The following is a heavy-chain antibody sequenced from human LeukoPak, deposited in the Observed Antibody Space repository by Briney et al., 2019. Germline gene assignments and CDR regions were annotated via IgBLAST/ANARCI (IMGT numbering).Heavy chain of an antibody. Sequence: SETLSLTCTVSGGSISSNSYYWGWIRQPPGKGLEWIGSIYYSGSIYSNPSLKSRVTISVDTSKNQFSLKLSSVTAADTAVYYCARGLRSSSCVWSQGTLVTVSS. D-gene: IGHD6-6*01. V-gene: IGHV4-39*07. CDR1: GGSISSNSYY. CDR2: IYYSGSI. CDR3: ARGLRSSSCV. J-gene: IGHJ4*02.